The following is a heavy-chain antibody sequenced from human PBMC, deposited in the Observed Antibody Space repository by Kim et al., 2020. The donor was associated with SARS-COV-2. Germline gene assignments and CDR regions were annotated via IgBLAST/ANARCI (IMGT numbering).Heavy chain of an antibody. CDR2: ISSNGGST. Sequence: GGSLRLSCSASGFTFSSYAMHWVRQAPGKGLEYVSAISSNGGSTYYADSVKGRFTISRDNSKNTLYLQMSSLRAEDTAVYYCVKGLGRNEGIWWYYFDYWGQGTLVTVSS. J-gene: IGHJ4*02. CDR1: GFTFSSYA. D-gene: IGHD2-21*01. CDR3: VKGLGRNEGIWWYYFDY. V-gene: IGHV3-64D*09.